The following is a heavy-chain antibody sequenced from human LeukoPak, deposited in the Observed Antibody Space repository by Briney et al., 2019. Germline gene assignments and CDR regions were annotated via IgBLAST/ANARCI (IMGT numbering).Heavy chain of an antibody. CDR3: AVRGLGIAVAGRSGAFGI. V-gene: IGHV7-4-1*02. D-gene: IGHD6-19*01. Sequence: AASVKVSCKASGYTFTSYAMNWVRQAPGQGLEWMGWINTNTGNPTYAQGFTGRFVFSLDTSVSTAYLQISSLKAEDTAVYYCAVRGLGIAVAGRSGAFGIWGQGTMVTVSS. CDR2: INTNTGNP. J-gene: IGHJ3*02. CDR1: GYTFTSYA.